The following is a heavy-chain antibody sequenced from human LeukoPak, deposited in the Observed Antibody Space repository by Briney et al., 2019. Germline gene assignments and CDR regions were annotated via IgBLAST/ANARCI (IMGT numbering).Heavy chain of an antibody. Sequence: VASVKVSCKASGYTFTGYYMHWVRQAPGQGLEWMGWINPNSGGTNYAQKFQGRVTMTRDTSISTAYMELSRLRSDDTAVYYCARGGGGWQINDAFDIWGQGTMVTVSS. D-gene: IGHD3-10*01. V-gene: IGHV1-2*02. CDR2: INPNSGGT. J-gene: IGHJ3*02. CDR1: GYTFTGYY. CDR3: ARGGGGWQINDAFDI.